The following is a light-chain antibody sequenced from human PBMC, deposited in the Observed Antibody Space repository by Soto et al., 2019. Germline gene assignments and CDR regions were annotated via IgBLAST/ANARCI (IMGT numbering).Light chain of an antibody. J-gene: IGKJ4*01. CDR3: QQYNDWPVT. Sequence: EIVMTQSPATLSVSPGERVTFSCRASQSVTSNLAWYQHKPGQAPRLLISGASTGATGIPARFSGSGSGTEFTLTINSLQSEDFAIYYCQQYNDWPVTFGGGTKVEIK. CDR1: QSVTSN. V-gene: IGKV3-15*01. CDR2: GAS.